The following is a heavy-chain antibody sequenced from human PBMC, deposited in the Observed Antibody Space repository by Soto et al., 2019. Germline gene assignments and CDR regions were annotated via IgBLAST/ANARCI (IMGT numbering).Heavy chain of an antibody. CDR2: VDYTGSYT. Sequence: EVQLLESGGGLVQPGGSLRLSCAASGFTFSGFAMNWVRQPPGKGLEWVSSVDYTGSYTFYAASVKGRFTIFRDNSKNMVYLELNSLRAEDPAVYYCAKSSGGFSEFDYWGQGTLVIVSS. J-gene: IGHJ4*02. D-gene: IGHD5-12*01. CDR3: AKSSGGFSEFDY. V-gene: IGHV3-23*01. CDR1: GFTFSGFA.